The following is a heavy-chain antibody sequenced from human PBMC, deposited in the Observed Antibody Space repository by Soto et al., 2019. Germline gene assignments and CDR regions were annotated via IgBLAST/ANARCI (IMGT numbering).Heavy chain of an antibody. CDR1: GYTFTSYG. V-gene: IGHV1-18*04. Sequence: ASVKVSCKASGYTFTSYGISWVRQAPGQGLEWMGWISAYNGNTNYAQKLQGRVTMTTDTSTSTAYMELRSLRSDDTAVYYCARDFFHYSYGYGGWFDPWGQGTLVTVSS. D-gene: IGHD5-18*01. CDR3: ARDFFHYSYGYGGWFDP. J-gene: IGHJ5*02. CDR2: ISAYNGNT.